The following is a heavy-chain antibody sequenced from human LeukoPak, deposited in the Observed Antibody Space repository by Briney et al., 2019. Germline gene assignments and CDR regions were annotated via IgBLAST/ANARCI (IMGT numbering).Heavy chain of an antibody. J-gene: IGHJ4*02. CDR2: ISSSSSYI. Sequence: GGSLRLSCAASGFTFRSYSMNWVRQAPGKGLEWVSSISSSSSYIYYADSVKGRFTISRDNAKNSLYLQMNSLRAEDTAVYYCARAPYDSSGYYHDWGQGTLVTVSS. CDR3: ARAPYDSSGYYHD. V-gene: IGHV3-21*01. CDR1: GFTFRSYS. D-gene: IGHD3-22*01.